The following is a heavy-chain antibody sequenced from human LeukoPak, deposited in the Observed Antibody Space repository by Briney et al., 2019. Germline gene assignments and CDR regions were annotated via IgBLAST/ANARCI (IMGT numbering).Heavy chain of an antibody. D-gene: IGHD6-13*01. CDR3: ARRVGSSSWFFAY. CDR1: GYSFTSYW. Sequence: GESLKISCKGSGYSFTSYWIAWVRQMPGKGLEWMGTIYPGDSDTRYSPSFQGQVTISADKSISTAYLQWSSLKASDTAMYYCARRVGSSSWFFAYWGQGTLVTVSS. CDR2: IYPGDSDT. V-gene: IGHV5-51*01. J-gene: IGHJ4*02.